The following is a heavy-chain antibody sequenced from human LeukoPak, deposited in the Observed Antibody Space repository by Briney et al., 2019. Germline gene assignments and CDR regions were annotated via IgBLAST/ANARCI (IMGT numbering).Heavy chain of an antibody. J-gene: IGHJ6*03. CDR3: AREPDYAAYMDV. V-gene: IGHV4-30-4*08. CDR2: VYYSGCT. Sequence: SQTLSLTCTVSGGSISSGDYYWSWIRQPPGKGLEWIGYVYYSGCTYYNPSLKSRVTISVDTSKNQFSLKLSSVTAADTAVYYCAREPDYAAYMDVWGKGTTVTVSS. CDR1: GGSISSGDYY. D-gene: IGHD4-17*01.